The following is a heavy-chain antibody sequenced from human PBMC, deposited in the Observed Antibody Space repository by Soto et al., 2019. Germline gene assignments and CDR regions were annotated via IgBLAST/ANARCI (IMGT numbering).Heavy chain of an antibody. D-gene: IGHD3-10*01. CDR2: IYHSGST. CDR1: GGSISSSNW. Sequence: PSETLSLTCAVSGGSISSSNWWSWVRQPPGKGLEWIGEIYHSGSTNYNPSLKSRVTISVDKSKNQFSLKLSSVTAADTAMYYCARGGGDFYYGSALDYWGQGTLVTVSS. CDR3: ARGGGDFYYGSALDY. V-gene: IGHV4-4*02. J-gene: IGHJ4*02.